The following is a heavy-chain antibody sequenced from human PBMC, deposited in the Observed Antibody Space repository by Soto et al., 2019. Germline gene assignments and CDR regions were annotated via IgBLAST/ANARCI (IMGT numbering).Heavy chain of an antibody. CDR2: ISTSSIYI. Sequence: GGSLRLSCAASGFTFSIYGMNWVRQAPGKGLEWVSPISTSSIYIYYADSVEGRFTISRDNAKNSLYLQMNSLRAEDTAVYYCARVGEYTDSAFDYWGQGTLVTVSS. CDR3: ARVGEYTDSAFDY. V-gene: IGHV3-21*01. CDR1: GFTFSIYG. D-gene: IGHD3-10*01. J-gene: IGHJ4*02.